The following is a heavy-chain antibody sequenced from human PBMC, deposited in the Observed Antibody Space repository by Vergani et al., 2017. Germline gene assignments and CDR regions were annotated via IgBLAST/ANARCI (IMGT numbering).Heavy chain of an antibody. CDR1: GFTFSSYA. CDR3: ASARFESVMATMA. CDR2: ISYDGSNK. D-gene: IGHD3-10*01. Sequence: QVQLVESGGGVVQPGRSLRLPCAASGFTFSSYAMHWVRQAPGKGLEWVAVISYDGSNKYYADSVKGRFTISRDKSKNTLYLQMNSLRAEDTAVYYCASARFESVMATMAWGQGTLVTVSS. V-gene: IGHV3-30-3*01. J-gene: IGHJ5*02.